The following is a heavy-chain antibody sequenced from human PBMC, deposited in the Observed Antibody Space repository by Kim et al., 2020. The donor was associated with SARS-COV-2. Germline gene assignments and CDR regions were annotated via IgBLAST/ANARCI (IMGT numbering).Heavy chain of an antibody. V-gene: IGHV4-34*01. Sequence: LKGRVTISEGTSKNQFCLKLSSVTAADTAVYYCAREPYNWNDGDDAFDIWGQGTLVTVSS. D-gene: IGHD1-1*01. J-gene: IGHJ3*02. CDR3: AREPYNWNDGDDAFDI.